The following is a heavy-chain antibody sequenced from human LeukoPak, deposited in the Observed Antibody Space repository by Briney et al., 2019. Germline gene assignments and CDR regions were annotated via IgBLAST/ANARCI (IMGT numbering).Heavy chain of an antibody. CDR3: ARVVSGYPYYFDY. CDR1: GFTFSSYI. V-gene: IGHV3-21*01. D-gene: IGHD3-3*01. J-gene: IGHJ4*02. Sequence: GGSLRLSCAASGFTFSSYIMNWVRQAPGKGLEWVSSISSSSSYIYYADSVKGRFTISRDNAKNSLYLQMNSLRAEDTAVYYCARVVSGYPYYFDYWGQGTLVTVSS. CDR2: ISSSSSYI.